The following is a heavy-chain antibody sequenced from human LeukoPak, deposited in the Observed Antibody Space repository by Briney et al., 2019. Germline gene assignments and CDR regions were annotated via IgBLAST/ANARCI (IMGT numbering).Heavy chain of an antibody. Sequence: GRSLTLACAASAFIFSSYTLSWVRQAQGKGLEWVASISSSGRHIYDADSVKGRITISRDNAKNSLYMQMNSLRADDAAVYYCASRPCESCTSTPSIYYGMDVWGQGTTVTASS. J-gene: IGHJ6*02. CDR2: ISSSGRHI. CDR1: AFIFSSYT. CDR3: ASRPCESCTSTPSIYYGMDV. V-gene: IGHV3-21*01.